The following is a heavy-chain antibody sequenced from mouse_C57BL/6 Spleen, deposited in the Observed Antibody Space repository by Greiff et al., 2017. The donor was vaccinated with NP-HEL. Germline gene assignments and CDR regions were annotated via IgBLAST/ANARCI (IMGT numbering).Heavy chain of an antibody. CDR2: IYPGDGDT. J-gene: IGHJ3*01. V-gene: IGHV1-82*01. D-gene: IGHD3-2*02. CDR3: ARLDSSGPWFAY. Sequence: QVQLQQSGPELVKPGASVKISCKASGYAFSSSWMNWVKQRPGKGLEWIGRIYPGDGDTNYNGKFKGKATLTADKSSSTAYMQLSSLTSEDSAVYFCARLDSSGPWFAYWGQGTLVTVSA. CDR1: GYAFSSSW.